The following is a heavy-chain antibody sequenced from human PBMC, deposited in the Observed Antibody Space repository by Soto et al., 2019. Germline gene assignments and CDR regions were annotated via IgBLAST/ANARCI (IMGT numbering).Heavy chain of an antibody. D-gene: IGHD3-10*01. CDR2: ISGGGDTT. Sequence: EVQLLESGGGLVQPGGSLRLSCAASGFTFNNYAMTWVRQAPGKGLAWVSAISGGGDTTSYADSVKGRFTVSRDGSKNTLYLQMSSLRAEDTALYYCAKGRGGSGSLTPRVDFWGQGTRVTVSS. J-gene: IGHJ4*02. V-gene: IGHV3-23*01. CDR3: AKGRGGSGSLTPRVDF. CDR1: GFTFNNYA.